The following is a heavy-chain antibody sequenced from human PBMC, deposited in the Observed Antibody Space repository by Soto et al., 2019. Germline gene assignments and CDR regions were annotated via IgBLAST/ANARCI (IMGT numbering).Heavy chain of an antibody. CDR1: GYTFIGYY. CDR2: INPNSGGA. V-gene: IGHV1-2*04. Sequence: QVQLVQSGAEVKKPGASVKVSCKASGYTFIGYYIHWVRQAPGQGLEWMGWINPNSGGAKYSQKFQAWVTMTSDTSISTAYMELSRLKPDDTAVYYCARSGGGYDLGDYWGQGNLVTVSS. CDR3: ARSGGGYDLGDY. D-gene: IGHD5-12*01. J-gene: IGHJ4*02.